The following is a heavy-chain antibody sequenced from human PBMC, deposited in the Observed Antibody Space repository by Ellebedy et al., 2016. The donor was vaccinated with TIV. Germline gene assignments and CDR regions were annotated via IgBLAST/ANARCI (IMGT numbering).Heavy chain of an antibody. J-gene: IGHJ4*02. CDR1: GFTFNNYA. CDR3: AKDGTSCYDY. CDR2: ISGSGDYT. V-gene: IGHV3-23*01. Sequence: GESLKISCAASGFTFNNYAMTWIRRGPGKGLDWVSLISGSGDYTYYSDSVKGRLTISRDNSKNTLYLQMNSLRAEDTAVYYCAKDGTSCYDYWGQGTLVTVSS. D-gene: IGHD2-2*01.